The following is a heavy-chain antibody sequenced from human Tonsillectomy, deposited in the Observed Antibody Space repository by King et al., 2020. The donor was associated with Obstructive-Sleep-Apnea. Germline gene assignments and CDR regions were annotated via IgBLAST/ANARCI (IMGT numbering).Heavy chain of an antibody. D-gene: IGHD5-24*01. CDR1: GFTFGSYS. CDR2: ISSGSSYI. Sequence: VQLVESGGGLVKPGGSLRLSCAASGFTFGSYSMNWLRQAPGKGLEWVSSISSGSSYIYYADSVKGRFTISRDNAKNPLYLQVNSLRGEDTAVYYCARKLSSGWFDPWGQGTLVTVSS. V-gene: IGHV3-21*01. J-gene: IGHJ5*02. CDR3: ARKLSSGWFDP.